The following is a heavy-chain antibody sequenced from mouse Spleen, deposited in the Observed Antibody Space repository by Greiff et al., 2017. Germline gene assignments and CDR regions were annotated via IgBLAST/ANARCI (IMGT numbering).Heavy chain of an antibody. Sequence: EVKLMESGTELVRPGASVKLSCTVSGFNIKDDFFHWVKQRPEQGLEWIGWIDPENGDTEYASKFQGKATITADTSSNTAYLQLSSLTSEDTAVYYCTKGLGSYWGQGTLVSVSA. D-gene: IGHD3-3*01. CDR1: GFNIKDDF. J-gene: IGHJ3*01. CDR3: TKGLGSY. CDR2: IDPENGDT. V-gene: IGHV14-4*01.